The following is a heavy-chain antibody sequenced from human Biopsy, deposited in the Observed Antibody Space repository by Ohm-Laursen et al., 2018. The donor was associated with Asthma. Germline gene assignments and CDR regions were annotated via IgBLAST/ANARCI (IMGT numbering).Heavy chain of an antibody. CDR2: INGKSNSI. V-gene: IGHV3-11*06. J-gene: IGHJ4*02. Sequence: SLRLSCAASGFTFSDYYMSWIRQAPGKGLEWISYINGKSNSIEYADSVRGRFTISRDNSENTLYLQMNSLRVEDTAVYYCARGDWYGSASNGYWGQGTLVTVSA. CDR3: ARGDWYGSASNGY. D-gene: IGHD6-6*01. CDR1: GFTFSDYY.